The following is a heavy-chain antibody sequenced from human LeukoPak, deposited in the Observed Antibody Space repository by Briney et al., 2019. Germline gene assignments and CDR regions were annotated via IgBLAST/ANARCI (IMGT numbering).Heavy chain of an antibody. CDR1: GGSISSTTYY. V-gene: IGHV4-39*02. CDR2: IYYSGST. D-gene: IGHD3-22*01. J-gene: IGHJ4*02. CDR3: AREHVSYYDSSGFFDY. Sequence: SETLSLTCTVSGGSISSTTYYWAWIRQPPGKGLEWIGSIYYSGSTYYNPSLKSRVTISVDTSKNQFSLKLSSVTAADTAVYYCAREHVSYYDSSGFFDYWGQGTLVTVSS.